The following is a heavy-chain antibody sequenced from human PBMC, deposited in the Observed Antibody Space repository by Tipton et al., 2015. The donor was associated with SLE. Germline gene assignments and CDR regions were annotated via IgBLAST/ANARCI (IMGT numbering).Heavy chain of an antibody. CDR1: GGSISSGGYY. D-gene: IGHD1-26*01. Sequence: TLSLTCTVSGGSISSGGYYWSWVRQLPGKGLEWIGYIYYSGSTYYNPSLKGRLTISLDTSKNQFSLKLSSVTAADTAVYYCAREGGGPDYWGQGTLVTVSS. CDR2: IYYSGST. CDR3: AREGGGPDY. J-gene: IGHJ4*02. V-gene: IGHV4-31*03.